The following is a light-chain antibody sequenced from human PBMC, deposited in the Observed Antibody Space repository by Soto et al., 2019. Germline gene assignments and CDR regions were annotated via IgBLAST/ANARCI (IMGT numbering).Light chain of an antibody. J-gene: IGKJ3*01. CDR2: AAS. CDR3: QQSHDIPFT. V-gene: IGKV1-39*01. CDR1: LGVANY. Sequence: DIQMTQSPSSLSASVGDRVTITCRASLGVANYLNWYQHKPGKAPNLLIYAASRLQIGVPSRFSGRGSGTDFTLTINSLQPEDFAIYYCQQSHDIPFTFGPGTKVEIK.